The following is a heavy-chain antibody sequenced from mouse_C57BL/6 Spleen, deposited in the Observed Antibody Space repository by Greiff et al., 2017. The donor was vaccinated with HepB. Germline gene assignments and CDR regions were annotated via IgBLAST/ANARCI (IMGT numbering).Heavy chain of an antibody. CDR3: ARDYYGSRDY. J-gene: IGHJ2*01. CDR2: ISSGSSTI. CDR1: GFTFSDYG. V-gene: IGHV5-17*01. Sequence: DVMLVESGGGLVKPGGSLKLSCAASGFTFSDYGMHWVRQAPEKGLEWVAYISSGSSTIYYADTVKGRFTISRDNAKNTLFLQMTSLRSEDTAMYYCARDYYGSRDYWGQGTTLTVSS. D-gene: IGHD1-1*01.